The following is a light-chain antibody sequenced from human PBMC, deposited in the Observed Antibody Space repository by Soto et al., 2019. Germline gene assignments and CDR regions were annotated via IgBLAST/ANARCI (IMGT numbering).Light chain of an antibody. CDR3: QQYDNLPLT. V-gene: IGKV1-33*01. CDR1: QDISNY. J-gene: IGKJ4*01. CDR2: DAS. Sequence: DIQMTQSSSSLSASVGDRVTITCQASQDISNYLNWYQQKPGKAPKLLIYDASNLETGVPSRFSGSGSGTDFTFTISSLQPEDIATYYCQQYDNLPLTFGGGTKVDI.